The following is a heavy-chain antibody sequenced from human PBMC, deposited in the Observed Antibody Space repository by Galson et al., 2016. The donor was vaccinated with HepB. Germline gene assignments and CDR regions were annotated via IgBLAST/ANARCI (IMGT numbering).Heavy chain of an antibody. CDR2: INGRGDTT. CDR3: AKVRDYYGSGSYWKYFDH. D-gene: IGHD3-10*01. CDR1: GFTFSGYA. J-gene: IGHJ4*02. Sequence: CAASGFTFSGYAMSWVRQAPGKGLEWVSSINGRGDTTYYADSVKGRFTISRDTSKNTLYLQMNSLRAEDTAIYYCAKVRDYYGSGSYWKYFDHWGQGTLVTVSS. V-gene: IGHV3-23*01.